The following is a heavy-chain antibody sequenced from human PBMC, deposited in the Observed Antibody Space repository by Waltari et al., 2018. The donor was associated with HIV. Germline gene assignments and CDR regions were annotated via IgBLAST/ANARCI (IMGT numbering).Heavy chain of an antibody. V-gene: IGHV3-23*01. J-gene: IGHJ4*02. CDR3: AKFRGGSLATYHFDS. Sequence: EVQLLESGGGLVQPGGSLRLSCAASGFPFSSYAMSWVRQAPGKGLEWVSGVSDDGVATYYADSVKGRFTISRDYSRNTLYVQMNSLRAEDTAVYYCAKFRGGSLATYHFDSWGQGTLVTVSS. CDR1: GFPFSSYA. D-gene: IGHD2-15*01. CDR2: VSDDGVAT.